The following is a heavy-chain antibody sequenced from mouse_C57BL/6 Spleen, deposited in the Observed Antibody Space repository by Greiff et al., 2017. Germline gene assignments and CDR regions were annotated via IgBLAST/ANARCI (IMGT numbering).Heavy chain of an antibody. CDR3: ARGGNYYNAMNY. CDR1: GYTFTSYW. Sequence: QVQLQQPGTELVKPGASVKLSCKASGYTFTSYWMRWVKQRPGQGLEWIGNINTSNGGTNYNEKCKSKATLTVYKPSSSAYMQIRSLNSADSAVYYCARGGNYYNAMNYWGQRTSVTVAT. D-gene: IGHD2-1*01. J-gene: IGHJ4*01. CDR2: INTSNGGT. V-gene: IGHV1-53*01.